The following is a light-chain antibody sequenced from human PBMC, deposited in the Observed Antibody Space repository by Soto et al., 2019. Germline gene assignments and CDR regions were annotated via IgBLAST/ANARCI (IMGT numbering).Light chain of an antibody. CDR2: GAS. CDR3: QQYGSSPIT. V-gene: IGKV3-20*01. J-gene: IGKJ5*01. Sequence: EIVLTQSPGTLSLSPGERATLSCRASQSVTSSYLAWYQQRPGQAPRLLIYGASSRATGIPDRFSGSGSGTDFTLTINRLEPEDFAVYYCQQYGSSPITFGQGTRLEIK. CDR1: QSVTSSY.